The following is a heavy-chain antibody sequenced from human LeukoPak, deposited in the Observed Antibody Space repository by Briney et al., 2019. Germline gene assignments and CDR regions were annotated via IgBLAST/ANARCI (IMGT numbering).Heavy chain of an antibody. CDR1: GGSITSNF. D-gene: IGHD2-15*01. CDR2: IFDSGNT. Sequence: NPSETLSLTCTVSGGSITSNFWSWIRQPPGKGLEWIGYIFDSGNTRYNPSLKSRATISRDTSKNQFSLKLSSVTAADTAVYYCARAGGGSWKYFDYWGQGTLVTVSS. V-gene: IGHV4-59*01. CDR3: ARAGGGSWKYFDY. J-gene: IGHJ4*02.